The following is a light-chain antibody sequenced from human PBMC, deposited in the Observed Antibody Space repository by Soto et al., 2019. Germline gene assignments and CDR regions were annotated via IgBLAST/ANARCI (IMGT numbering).Light chain of an antibody. J-gene: IGKJ4*01. V-gene: IGKV3-20*01. CDR2: GAS. CDR3: EQYDKSIT. CDR1: QSVSSY. Sequence: EIVLTQSPATLSLSPGERATLPCRASQSVSSYLAWYQQKPGQAPRLLIYGASSRATGIPDRFSGSGSGTDFTLTINRLEPEDFAVYYCEQYDKSITFGGGTKVDIK.